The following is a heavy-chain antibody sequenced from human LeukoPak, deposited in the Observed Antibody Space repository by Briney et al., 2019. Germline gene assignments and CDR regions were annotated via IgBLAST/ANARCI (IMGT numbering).Heavy chain of an antibody. CDR2: KKQDGSQQ. CDR1: RFTLSTDW. J-gene: IGHJ4*02. D-gene: IGHD3-3*01. CDR3: ARGVPYDSWSGPHYSDY. V-gene: IGHV3-7*01. Sequence: GGSLRLSCAASRFTLSTDWESWVRQAPGKGLEWVAHKKQDGSQQYYVDSVKGRFTISRNSAKNSPYLQMHSLRAEHTAVYYCARGVPYDSWSGPHYSDYWGQGTLVTVSS.